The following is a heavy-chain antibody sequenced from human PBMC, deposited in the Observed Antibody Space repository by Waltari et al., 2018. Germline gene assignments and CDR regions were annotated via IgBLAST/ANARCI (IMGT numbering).Heavy chain of an antibody. Sequence: QVQLKESGPGLVKPSQTLDLTCTVSGGPVSISGYSWNWLRQAPGKGLEWIGHIYYTGNTQYNSSLQSRVSVSIDTSKNQFYLALTSVTAADTAVYYCARNFNVFESWGRGILVTVSS. CDR3: ARNFNVFES. CDR2: IYYTGNT. V-gene: IGHV4-30-4*07. CDR1: GGPVSISGYS. J-gene: IGHJ5*01.